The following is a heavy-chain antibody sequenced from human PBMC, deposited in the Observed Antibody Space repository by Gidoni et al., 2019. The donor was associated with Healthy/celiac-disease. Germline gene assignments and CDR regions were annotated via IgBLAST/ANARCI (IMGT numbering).Heavy chain of an antibody. CDR2: IGTDGDT. Sequence: EVQLVESGGGLVQPGGSLRLSCAASGFPFSSYDMHCVRQATGKGLEGVSAIGTDGDTYYPGSVKGRFTIARENAKNSLYLQRNSLRAGDTAVYYCARALGYCSGGSCLDAFDIWGQGTMVTVSS. CDR3: ARALGYCSGGSCLDAFDI. CDR1: GFPFSSYD. J-gene: IGHJ3*02. V-gene: IGHV3-13*04. D-gene: IGHD2-15*01.